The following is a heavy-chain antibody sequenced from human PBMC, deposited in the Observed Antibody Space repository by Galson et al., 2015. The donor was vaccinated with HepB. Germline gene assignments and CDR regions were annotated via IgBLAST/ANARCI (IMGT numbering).Heavy chain of an antibody. CDR3: ARELRDTYAFDI. CDR2: IGSAGDT. J-gene: IGHJ3*02. V-gene: IGHV3-13*01. CDR1: GFSFSVHD. Sequence: SLRLSCAASGFSFSVHDMHWVRQATGEGLEWVSAIGSAGDTYYVASVKGRFTISRENAKNSLYLQMNSLRPGDTAVYFCARELRDTYAFDIWGQGTMVTVSS. D-gene: IGHD2-8*01.